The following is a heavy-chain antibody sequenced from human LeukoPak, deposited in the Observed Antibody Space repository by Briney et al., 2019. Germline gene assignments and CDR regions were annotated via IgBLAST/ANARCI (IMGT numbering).Heavy chain of an antibody. CDR2: MNPNSGNT. D-gene: IGHD3-10*01. CDR3: ARRSMVRFAFDI. V-gene: IGHV1-8*02. Sequence: ASVKVSCKASGYTFTSYDINWVRQATGQGLEWMGWMNPNSGNTGYAQKFQGRVTMTTNTSISTAYMELSSLRSEDTAVYYCARRSMVRFAFDIWGQGTMVTVSS. J-gene: IGHJ3*02. CDR1: GYTFTSYD.